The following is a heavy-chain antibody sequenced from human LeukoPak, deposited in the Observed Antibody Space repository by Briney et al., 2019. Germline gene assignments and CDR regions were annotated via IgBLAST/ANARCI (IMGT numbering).Heavy chain of an antibody. CDR3: ASIELYCSGGGCYSGGFDY. Sequence: ADTVPHKDSGYTFTQYGIIRLRQAPRQGLEWMGWIYPNRGGTNYAPPLQGRVNMTRDTSMCTAYMELSRLRSDDTAVYYCASIELYCSGGGCYSGGFDYWGQGTLVTVSS. CDR2: IYPNRGGT. CDR1: GYTFTQYG. V-gene: IGHV1-2*02. D-gene: IGHD2-15*01. J-gene: IGHJ4*01.